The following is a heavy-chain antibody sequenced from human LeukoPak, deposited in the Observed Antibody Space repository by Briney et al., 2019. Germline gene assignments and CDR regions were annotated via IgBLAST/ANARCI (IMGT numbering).Heavy chain of an antibody. CDR1: GYTFTGYY. Sequence: ASVKVSCKASGYTFTGYYMHWVRQAPGQGLEWMGGIIPIFGTANYAQKFQGRVTITADKSTSTAYMELSSLRSEDTAVYYCARAKQQLVLGWFNPWGQGTLVTVSS. CDR2: IIPIFGTA. CDR3: ARAKQQLVLGWFNP. D-gene: IGHD6-13*01. J-gene: IGHJ5*02. V-gene: IGHV1-69*06.